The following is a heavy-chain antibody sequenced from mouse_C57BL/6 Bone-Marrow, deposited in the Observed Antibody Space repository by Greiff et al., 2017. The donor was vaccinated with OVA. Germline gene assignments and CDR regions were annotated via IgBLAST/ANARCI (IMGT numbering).Heavy chain of an antibody. D-gene: IGHD2-4*01. CDR3: ARWPDYYDYDGGPWFAY. CDR2: INPSSGYT. V-gene: IGHV1-7*01. CDR1: GYTFTSYW. J-gene: IGHJ3*01. Sequence: QVQLQQSGAELAKPGASVKLSCKASGYTFTSYWMHWVKQRPGQGLEWIGYINPSSGYTKYNQKFKDKATLTADKSSSTAYMQLSSLTYEDSAVYYCARWPDYYDYDGGPWFAYWGQGTLVTVSA.